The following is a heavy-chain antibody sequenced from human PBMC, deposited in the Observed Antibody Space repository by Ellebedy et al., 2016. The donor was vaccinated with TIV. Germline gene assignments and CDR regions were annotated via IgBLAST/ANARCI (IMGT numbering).Heavy chain of an antibody. CDR1: GGTFSSYA. J-gene: IGHJ4*02. Sequence: AASVKVSCKASGGTFSSYAISWVRQAPGQGLEWMGGIVPIFRTPNYAQKLQGRVTMTTDTSTSTAYMELRSLRSDDTAVYYCARVFSIAVAAYYFDYWGQGTLVTVSS. CDR3: ARVFSIAVAAYYFDY. CDR2: IVPIFRTP. D-gene: IGHD6-19*01. V-gene: IGHV1-69*05.